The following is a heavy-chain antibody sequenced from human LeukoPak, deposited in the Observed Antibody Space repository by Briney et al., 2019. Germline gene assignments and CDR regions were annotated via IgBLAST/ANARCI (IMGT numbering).Heavy chain of an antibody. CDR3: ARAGTAVRLGMGFDS. CDR1: GFTFTTYW. Sequence: GGSLRLSCAASGFTFTTYWMSWVRQAPGKGLEWVANIKQDGSEKYYVDSVKGRFTISRDNAKNSLHLQMNSLRVEDTAIYYCARAGTAVRLGMGFDSWGQGTLVTVSS. V-gene: IGHV3-7*01. CDR2: IKQDGSEK. D-gene: IGHD6-19*01. J-gene: IGHJ4*02.